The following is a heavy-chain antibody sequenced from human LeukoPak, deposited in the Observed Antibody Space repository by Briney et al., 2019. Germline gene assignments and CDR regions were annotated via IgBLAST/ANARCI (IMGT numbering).Heavy chain of an antibody. CDR1: GFTFSSYD. CDR2: ITGSGGST. CDR3: ARDYYGDYYFDY. V-gene: IGHV3-23*01. D-gene: IGHD4-17*01. Sequence: PGGSLRLSCAASGFTFSSYDTTWVRQAPGKGLEWVSGITGSGGSTYYADSVKGRFTISRDNAKNSLYLQMNSLRDEDTAVYYCARDYYGDYYFDYWGQGTLVTVSS. J-gene: IGHJ4*02.